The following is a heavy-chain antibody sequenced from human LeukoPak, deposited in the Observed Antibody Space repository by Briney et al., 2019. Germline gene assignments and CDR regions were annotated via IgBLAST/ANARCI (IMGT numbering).Heavy chain of an antibody. Sequence: PSETLSLTCTVSGGSISSYYWSWIRQPPGKGLEWIGYIYYSGSTNYNPSLKSRVTISVDTSKNQFSLKLSSVTAAGTAVYYCAREYYGSGSYSAFFDYWGQGTLVTVSS. V-gene: IGHV4-59*01. CDR2: IYYSGST. J-gene: IGHJ4*02. D-gene: IGHD3-10*01. CDR3: AREYYGSGSYSAFFDY. CDR1: GGSISSYY.